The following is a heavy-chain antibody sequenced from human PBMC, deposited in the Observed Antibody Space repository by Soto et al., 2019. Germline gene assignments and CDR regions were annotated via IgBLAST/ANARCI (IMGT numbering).Heavy chain of an antibody. V-gene: IGHV3-23*01. Sequence: GGSLRLSCAASGFIFSNYAMSWVRQAPGKGLEWVSFISGSGSSTYYADSVKGRFTISRGNSKNTLYLQMNSLRAEDAAVYYCVREASSSGLHLYHWGRGTLVTVSS. J-gene: IGHJ5*02. CDR3: VREASSSGLHLYH. CDR2: ISGSGSST. CDR1: GFIFSNYA. D-gene: IGHD6-6*01.